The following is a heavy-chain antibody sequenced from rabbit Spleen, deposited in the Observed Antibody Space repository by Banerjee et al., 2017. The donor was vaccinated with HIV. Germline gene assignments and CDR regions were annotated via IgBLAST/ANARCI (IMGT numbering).Heavy chain of an antibody. CDR3: ARDTGSSFSSYGMDL. Sequence: QEQLEESGGGLVKPEGSLTLTCKASGFSFSDRDVMCWVRQAPGKGLEWIACINTYTGKSVYASWATGRITISKTSSTTVTLQMTSLTVADTATYFCARDTGSSFSSYGMDLWGPGTLVTVS. V-gene: IGHV1S45*01. CDR1: GFSFSDRDV. J-gene: IGHJ6*01. CDR2: INTYTGKS. D-gene: IGHD8-1*01.